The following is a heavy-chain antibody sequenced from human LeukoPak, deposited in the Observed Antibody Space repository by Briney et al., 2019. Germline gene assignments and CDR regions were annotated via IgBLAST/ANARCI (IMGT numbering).Heavy chain of an antibody. Sequence: GGSLRLSCAASGFTFSSYAMSWVRQAPGKGLEWVSVIYSGGNTYYADSVKGRFTISRDNSKNTLYLQMDSLRAEDTAVYYCARPSCSGGSCPDAFDIWGQGTMVTVSS. D-gene: IGHD2-15*01. V-gene: IGHV3-53*01. CDR1: GFTFSSYA. J-gene: IGHJ3*02. CDR3: ARPSCSGGSCPDAFDI. CDR2: IYSGGNT.